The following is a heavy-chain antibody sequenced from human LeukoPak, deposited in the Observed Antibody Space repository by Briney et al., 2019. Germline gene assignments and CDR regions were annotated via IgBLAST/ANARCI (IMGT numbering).Heavy chain of an antibody. D-gene: IGHD5-12*01. CDR2: ISWNSGSI. CDR1: GFTFDDYA. V-gene: IGHV3-9*01. CDR3: AKGMVGGYDWDGMDV. J-gene: IGHJ6*02. Sequence: GGSLRLSCAASGFTFDDYAMHWVRQARGKGLEWVSGISWNSGSIGYADSVKGRFTISRDNAKNSLYLQMNSLRAEDTALYYCAKGMVGGYDWDGMDVWGQGTTVTVSS.